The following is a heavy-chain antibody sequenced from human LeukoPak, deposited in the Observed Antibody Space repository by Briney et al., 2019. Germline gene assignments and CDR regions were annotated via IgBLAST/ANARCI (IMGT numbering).Heavy chain of an antibody. Sequence: PSETLSLTCTVSGGSISSYYWSWIPQPPGEGLEWIGYIYYSGSTNYNPSLKSRVSISVDTSKNQFSLKLSSVTAADTAVYYCARTTEAHSWRTRYYDYYMDVWGKGTTVTVSS. CDR3: ARTTEAHSWRTRYYDYYMDV. CDR2: IYYSGST. J-gene: IGHJ6*03. D-gene: IGHD6-13*01. CDR1: GGSISSYY. V-gene: IGHV4-59*01.